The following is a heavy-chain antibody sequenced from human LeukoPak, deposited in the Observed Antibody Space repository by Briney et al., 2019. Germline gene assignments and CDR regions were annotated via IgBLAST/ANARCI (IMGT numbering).Heavy chain of an antibody. J-gene: IGHJ3*02. V-gene: IGHV1-2*02. CDR3: ARDLAAAGTKLPNAFDI. CDR1: GYTFTGYY. CDR2: INPNSGGT. D-gene: IGHD6-13*01. Sequence: GASVKVSCKASGYTFTGYYMHWVRQAPGQGLEWMGWINPNSGGTNYAQKSQGRVTMTRDTSISTAYMELSRLRSDDTAVYYCARDLAAAGTKLPNAFDIWGQGTMVTVSS.